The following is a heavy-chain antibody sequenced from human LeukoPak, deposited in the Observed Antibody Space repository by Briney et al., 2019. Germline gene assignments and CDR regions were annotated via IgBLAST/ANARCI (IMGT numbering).Heavy chain of an antibody. CDR3: ARGNPLGLEWFEDAFDI. J-gene: IGHJ3*02. D-gene: IGHD3-3*01. V-gene: IGHV1-8*01. Sequence: GASVKVSCKASGYTFTSYDINWVRQATGQGLEWMGWMNPNSGNTGYAQKFQGRVTMTRNTSISTAYMELNSLRSEDTAVYYCARGNPLGLEWFEDAFDIWGQGTMVTVSS. CDR1: GYTFTSYD. CDR2: MNPNSGNT.